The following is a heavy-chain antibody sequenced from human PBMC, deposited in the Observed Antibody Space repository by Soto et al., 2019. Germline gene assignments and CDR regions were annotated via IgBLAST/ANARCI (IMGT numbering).Heavy chain of an antibody. V-gene: IGHV1-18*04. D-gene: IGHD3-9*01. CDR2: ISANSGNT. J-gene: IGHJ4*02. Sequence: ASVKVSCKAFGFIFNNYAISWVRQAPGQGLEWMGWISANSGNTNYAQKLQGRVTMTTDTSKNQFSLKLSSVTAADTAVYYCARSASPYFDWSIDYWGQGALVTVSS. CDR1: GFIFNNYA. CDR3: ARSASPYFDWSIDY.